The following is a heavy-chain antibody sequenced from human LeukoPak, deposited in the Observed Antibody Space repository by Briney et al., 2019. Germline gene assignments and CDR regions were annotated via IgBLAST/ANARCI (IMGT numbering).Heavy chain of an antibody. D-gene: IGHD3-22*01. CDR3: ARATIPEYYYDSSGYHPPDYFDY. J-gene: IGHJ4*02. V-gene: IGHV3-30-3*01. CDR1: GFTFSNFA. CDR2: ISYDGSNK. Sequence: GGSLRLSCVASGFTFSNFAMHWVRQAPGKGLEWVAVISYDGSNKYYADSVKGRFTISRDNSKNTLYLQMNSLRAEDTAVYYCARATIPEYYYDSSGYHPPDYFDYWGQGTLVTVSS.